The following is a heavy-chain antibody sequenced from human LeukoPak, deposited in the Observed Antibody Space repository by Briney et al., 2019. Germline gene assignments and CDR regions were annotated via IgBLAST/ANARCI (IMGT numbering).Heavy chain of an antibody. D-gene: IGHD3-10*02. V-gene: IGHV4-59*01. CDR1: GGSISSYY. CDR2: IYYSGTT. J-gene: IGHJ3*02. CDR3: ARENYVGTFDI. Sequence: SETLSLTCTVSGGSISSYYWSWIRQPPGKGLEWIGYIYYSGTTNYNPSLKSRVTISVDTSKNQFSLKLSSVTAADTAVYYCARENYVGTFDIWGQGTMVNVPS.